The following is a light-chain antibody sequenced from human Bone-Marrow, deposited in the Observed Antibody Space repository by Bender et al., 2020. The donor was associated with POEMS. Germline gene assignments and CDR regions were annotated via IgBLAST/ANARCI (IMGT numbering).Light chain of an antibody. CDR2: QDT. Sequence: SYEVTQPPSVSVSPGQTASITCSGDDLGDKYVAWYQQKPGQSPVLVIYQDTNRPSGIPERFSGSNSGNTATLTISGTQAMDEADYYCQARDTYSVIFGGGTKLTVL. V-gene: IGLV3-1*01. CDR3: QARDTYSVI. J-gene: IGLJ2*01. CDR1: DLGDKY.